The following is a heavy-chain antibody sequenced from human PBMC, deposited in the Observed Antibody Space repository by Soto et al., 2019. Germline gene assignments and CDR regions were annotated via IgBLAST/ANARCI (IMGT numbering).Heavy chain of an antibody. CDR3: ARVEFRYYDSSGYYRVDRVDPPQTYYYYYGMDV. CDR1: GFTFSSYG. D-gene: IGHD3-22*01. CDR2: IWYDGSNK. J-gene: IGHJ6*02. V-gene: IGHV3-33*01. Sequence: GGSLRLSCAASGFTFSSYGMHWVRQAPGKGLEWVAVIWYDGSNKYYADSVKGRFTISRDNSKNTLYLQMNSLRAEDTAVYYCARVEFRYYDSSGYYRVDRVDPPQTYYYYYGMDVWGQGTTVTVSS.